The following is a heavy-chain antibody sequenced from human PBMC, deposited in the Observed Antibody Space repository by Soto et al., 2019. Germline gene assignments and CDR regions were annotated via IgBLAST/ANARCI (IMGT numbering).Heavy chain of an antibody. CDR2: IYYSGST. CDR3: ARGLISGYYLYDAFDI. J-gene: IGHJ3*02. CDR1: GGSIGGYG. Sequence: SETPSLSSTVAGGSIGGYGGSWIRQPPGKGLEWIGYIYYSGSTNYNPSLKSRVTISVDTSKNQFSLKLSSVTAADTAVYYCARGLISGYYLYDAFDIWVQGTMVTGS. D-gene: IGHD3-22*01. V-gene: IGHV4-59*01.